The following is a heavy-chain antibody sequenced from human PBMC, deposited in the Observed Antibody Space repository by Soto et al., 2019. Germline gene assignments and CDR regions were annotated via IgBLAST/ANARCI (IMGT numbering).Heavy chain of an antibody. Sequence: VQLVASGGGVVQPGGSLRLSCAASGNIFNGYGMHWVRQPPGKGLEWVAVIRYDGSNIFYADSVKGRFTISRDNSKNTLYLQMNSLRAEDTAVYYCARDGVGATTFFGYNDYWGQGTLVTVSS. D-gene: IGHD1-26*01. J-gene: IGHJ4*02. CDR1: GNIFNGYG. CDR2: IRYDGSNI. V-gene: IGHV3-33*01. CDR3: ARDGVGATTFFGYNDY.